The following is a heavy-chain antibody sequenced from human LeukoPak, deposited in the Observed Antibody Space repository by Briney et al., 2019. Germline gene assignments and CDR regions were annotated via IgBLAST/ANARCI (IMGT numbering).Heavy chain of an antibody. CDR1: GFTFSSYA. J-gene: IGHJ4*02. CDR3: ARDPAIVVVPAARRRSGGYFDY. D-gene: IGHD2-2*01. Sequence: SGGSLRLSCAASGFTFSSYAMSWVRQAPGKGLEWVSAISGSGGSTYYADSVMGRFTISRDNAQNSLYLQMNSLRAEDTAVYYCARDPAIVVVPAARRRSGGYFDYWGQGTLVTVSS. CDR2: ISGSGGST. V-gene: IGHV3-23*01.